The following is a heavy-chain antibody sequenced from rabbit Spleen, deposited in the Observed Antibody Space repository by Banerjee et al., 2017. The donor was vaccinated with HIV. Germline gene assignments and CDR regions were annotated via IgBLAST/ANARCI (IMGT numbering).Heavy chain of an antibody. CDR1: GFSFSDRDV. Sequence: QEQLVESGGGLVQPEGSLTLTCKASGFSFSDRDVMCWVRQAPGKGLEWIACINASTGKPVYATWAKGRFTISRTSSTTVTLRMTSLTAADRATYFCARDLVGVIGWNFYLWGPAPSSPS. CDR2: INASTGKP. CDR3: ARDLVGVIGWNFYL. D-gene: IGHD1-1*01. J-gene: IGHJ4*01. V-gene: IGHV1S45*01.